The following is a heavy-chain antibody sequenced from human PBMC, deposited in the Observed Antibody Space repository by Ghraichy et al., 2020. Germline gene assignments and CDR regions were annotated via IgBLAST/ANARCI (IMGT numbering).Heavy chain of an antibody. J-gene: IGHJ4*02. CDR2: IYYSGTT. CDR3: ARLPDPYYYSSGSYPPYYCDY. Sequence: ESLNISCTVSGGSISSRGYYWGWIRQPPGKGLESIGSIYYSGTTYYNPSLKSRVTMSVDTSKNQFSLRLTSLTAADTAVYYCARLPDPYYYSSGSYPPYYCDYWGQGTLVTVSS. V-gene: IGHV4-39*01. D-gene: IGHD3-10*01. CDR1: GGSISSRGYY.